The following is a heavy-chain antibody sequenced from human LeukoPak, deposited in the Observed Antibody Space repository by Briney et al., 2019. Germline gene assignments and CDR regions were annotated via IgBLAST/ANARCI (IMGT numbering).Heavy chain of an antibody. CDR3: ALDGRNGHNFVDY. J-gene: IGHJ4*02. CDR1: GGTFSSYA. CDR2: IIPIFGTA. Sequence: SVKVSCKASGGTFSSYAISWVRQAPGQGLEWMEGIIPIFGTANYAQKFQGRVTITADESTSTAYMELSSLRSEDTAVYYCALDGRNGHNFVDYWGQGTLVTVSS. D-gene: IGHD5-24*01. V-gene: IGHV1-69*01.